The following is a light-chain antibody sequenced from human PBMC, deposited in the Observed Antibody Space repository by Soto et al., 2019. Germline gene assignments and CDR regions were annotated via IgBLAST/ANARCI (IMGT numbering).Light chain of an antibody. J-gene: IGKJ5*01. CDR2: GAS. V-gene: IGKV3-20*01. CDR3: QQYDNSPIT. CDR1: QSISSSF. Sequence: EIVLTQSPGILSLSPGERASLSCGASQSISSSFLAWYQQKPGQAPRLLIYGASSRATGIPDRFSGTGSETDFTLTISRLEPEDFAVYYCQQYDNSPITFGQGTRLGIK.